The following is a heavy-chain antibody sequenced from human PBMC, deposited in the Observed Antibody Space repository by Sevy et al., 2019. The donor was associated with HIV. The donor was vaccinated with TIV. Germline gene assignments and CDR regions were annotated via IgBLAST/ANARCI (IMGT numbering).Heavy chain of an antibody. CDR3: ARDFNGQFDY. CDR1: GFTVSSNY. V-gene: IGHV3-53*01. CDR2: IYSGGST. Sequence: GGSLRLSCAASGFTVSSNYMSWVRQAPGKGLEWVSVIYSGGSTYYADSVKGRFTISRDNSKNTLYLRMNSLRAEDTAVYYCARDFNGQFDYWGQGTLVTVSS. D-gene: IGHD4-17*01. J-gene: IGHJ4*02.